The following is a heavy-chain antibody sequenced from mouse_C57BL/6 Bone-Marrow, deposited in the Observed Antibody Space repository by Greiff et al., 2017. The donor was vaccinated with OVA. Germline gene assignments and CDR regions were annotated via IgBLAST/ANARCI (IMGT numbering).Heavy chain of an antibody. CDR1: GFTFSSYA. J-gene: IGHJ1*03. D-gene: IGHD2-5*01. V-gene: IGHV5-9-1*02. Sequence: EVNVVESGEGLVKPGGSLKLSCAASGFTFSSYAMSWVRQTPEKRLEWVAYISSGGDYTYYADTVKGRFTISRDNARNTLYLQMSSLKSEDTAMYYCTRNSNYGWYFDVWGTGTTVTVSA. CDR2: ISSGGDYT. CDR3: TRNSNYGWYFDV.